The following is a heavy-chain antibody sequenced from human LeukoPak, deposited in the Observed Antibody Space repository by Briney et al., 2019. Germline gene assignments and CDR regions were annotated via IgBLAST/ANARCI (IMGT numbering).Heavy chain of an antibody. CDR1: GGSISSYY. D-gene: IGHD6-19*01. J-gene: IGHJ4*02. Sequence: SETLSLTCTVSGGSISSYYWSWIRQPPGKGLEWIGYIYYSGSTNYNPSLKSRVTISVDTSKNQFSLKLSSVTAADTAVYYCARDTLVAGMIPQTIDYWGQGTLVTVSS. CDR3: ARDTLVAGMIPQTIDY. CDR2: IYYSGST. V-gene: IGHV4-59*12.